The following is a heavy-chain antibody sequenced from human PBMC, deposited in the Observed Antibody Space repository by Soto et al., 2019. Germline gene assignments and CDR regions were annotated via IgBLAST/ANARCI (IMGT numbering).Heavy chain of an antibody. CDR3: ARERGRTIFGVVTAGAFDY. Sequence: PGGSLRLSCAASGFTFSSYSMNWVRQAPGKGLEWVSYISSSSSTIYYADSVKGRFTISRDNAKNSLYLQMNSLRAEDTAVYYCARERGRTIFGVVTAGAFDYWGQGTLVTVSS. CDR1: GFTFSSYS. J-gene: IGHJ4*02. CDR2: ISSSSSTI. D-gene: IGHD3-3*01. V-gene: IGHV3-48*01.